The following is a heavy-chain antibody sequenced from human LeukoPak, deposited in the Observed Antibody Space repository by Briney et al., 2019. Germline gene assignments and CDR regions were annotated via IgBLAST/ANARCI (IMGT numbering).Heavy chain of an antibody. J-gene: IGHJ2*01. D-gene: IGHD2-2*01. CDR1: GGSISSGGYY. CDR2: IYYSGST. Sequence: SETLSLTCTVSGGSISSGGYYWSWIRQPPGKGLEWIGYIYYSGSTYYNPSLKSRVTISVDTSKNQFSLKLSSVTAADTAVYYCARVGGYCSSTSCPPTWYFDLWGRGTLVTVSS. V-gene: IGHV4-30-4*08. CDR3: ARVGGYCSSTSCPPTWYFDL.